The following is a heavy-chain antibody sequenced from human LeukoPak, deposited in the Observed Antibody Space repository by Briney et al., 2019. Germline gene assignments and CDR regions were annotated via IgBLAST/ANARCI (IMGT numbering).Heavy chain of an antibody. D-gene: IGHD6-13*01. CDR3: AKDTSIAAAGTFDY. J-gene: IGHJ4*02. V-gene: IGHV3-9*01. CDR2: ISWNSGSI. Sequence: GRSLRLSCAASGFTFDDYAMHWVRQAPGKGLEWVSGISWNSGSIGYADSVKGRFTISRDNAKNSLYLQMNSLRAEDTALYYCAKDTSIAAAGTFDYWGRGTLVTVSS. CDR1: GFTFDDYA.